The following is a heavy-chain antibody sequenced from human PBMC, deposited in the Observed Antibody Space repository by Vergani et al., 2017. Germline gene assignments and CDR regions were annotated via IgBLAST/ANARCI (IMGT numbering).Heavy chain of an antibody. CDR2: IIPIFVTA. J-gene: IGHJ6*02. D-gene: IGHD2-15*01. CDR3: ARNVRYCSGGSCYGSAYGMDV. Sequence: QVQLVQSGAEVKKPGSSVKVSCKASGGPFSSYAISWVRQAPGQGLEWMGRIIPIFVTANYAQKFQGRVTITEDESTSTAYMELSSLISEDTAVYYCARNVRYCSGGSCYGSAYGMDVWGQGTTVTVSS. V-gene: IGHV1-69*13. CDR1: GGPFSSYA.